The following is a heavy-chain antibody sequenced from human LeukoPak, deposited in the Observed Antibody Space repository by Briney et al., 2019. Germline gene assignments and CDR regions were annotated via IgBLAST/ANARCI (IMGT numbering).Heavy chain of an antibody. CDR2: IWYDGSNK. D-gene: IGHD3-10*01. Sequence: PGRSLRLSCAASGFTFSSYGMHWVRQAPGKGLEWVAVIWYDGSNKYYADSVKGRFTISRDNSKSTLYLQMNSLRAEDTAVYYCARDQGSGTYGGYDYWGQGTLVTVSS. CDR3: ARDQGSGTYGGYDY. V-gene: IGHV3-33*01. J-gene: IGHJ4*02. CDR1: GFTFSSYG.